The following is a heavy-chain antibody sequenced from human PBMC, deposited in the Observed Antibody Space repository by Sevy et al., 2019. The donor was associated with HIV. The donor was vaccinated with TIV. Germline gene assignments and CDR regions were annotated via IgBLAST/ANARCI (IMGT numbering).Heavy chain of an antibody. Sequence: ASVKVSCKASGYTFTGYHMHWVRQAPGQGLEWMGRIKPNSGGTNFAQKFQGRVTLTSDTSISTAYMELSSLRSDDTAVYFCSRDLGYSQAERPDFWGQGTLVTVSS. CDR1: GYTFTGYH. CDR3: SRDLGYSQAERPDF. J-gene: IGHJ4*02. D-gene: IGHD5-18*01. V-gene: IGHV1-2*02. CDR2: IKPNSGGT.